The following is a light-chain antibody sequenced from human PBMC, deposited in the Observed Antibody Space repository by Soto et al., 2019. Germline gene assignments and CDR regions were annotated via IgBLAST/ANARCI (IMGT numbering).Light chain of an antibody. CDR3: QQYGRSPRT. Sequence: EIVLTQSPGTLSLSPGERATLSCRASQSISSSYLAWYQQRPGQAPRLLIYAASSRATGIPDRFSGGGSATDFTLTVSRLETEDFAVYYCQQYGRSPRTFGQGTKLAIK. CDR1: QSISSSY. CDR2: AAS. J-gene: IGKJ2*01. V-gene: IGKV3-20*01.